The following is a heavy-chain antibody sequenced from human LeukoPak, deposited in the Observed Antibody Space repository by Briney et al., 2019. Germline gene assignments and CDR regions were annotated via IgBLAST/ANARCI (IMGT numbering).Heavy chain of an antibody. CDR1: GFTFSDYY. J-gene: IGHJ5*02. CDR3: ARDAVLRYFDWLAPWFDP. CDR2: ISSSGSTI. Sequence: PGGSLRLSCAASGFTFSDYYMSWIRQAPGKGLEWVSYISSSGSTIYYADSVKGRFTISRDNAKNSLYLQMNSLRAEDTAVYYCARDAVLRYFDWLAPWFDPWGQGTLVTVSS. D-gene: IGHD3-9*01. V-gene: IGHV3-11*04.